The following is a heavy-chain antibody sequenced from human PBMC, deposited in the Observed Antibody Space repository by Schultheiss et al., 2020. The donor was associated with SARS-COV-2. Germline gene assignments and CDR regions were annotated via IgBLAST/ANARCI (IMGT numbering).Heavy chain of an antibody. CDR3: ARGPPIAAAGTVGKDY. CDR1: GGSISSYY. V-gene: IGHV4-59*01. CDR2: IYYSGST. J-gene: IGHJ4*02. D-gene: IGHD6-13*01. Sequence: SETLSLTCTVSGGSISSYYWSWIRQPPGKGLEWIGYIYYSGSTNYNPSLKSRVTISVDTSKNQFSLKLSSVTAADTAVYYCARGPPIAAAGTVGKDYWGQGTLVTVSS.